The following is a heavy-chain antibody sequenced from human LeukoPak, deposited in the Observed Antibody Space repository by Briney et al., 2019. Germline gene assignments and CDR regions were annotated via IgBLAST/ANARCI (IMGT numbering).Heavy chain of an antibody. CDR2: ISYDGGNK. CDR3: AKGTYYYDSSGYWGAFDI. D-gene: IGHD3-22*01. CDR1: GFTFSSKD. Sequence: GGSLRLSCAASGFTFSSKDLHWVRQAPGKGREGVVVISYDGGNKYYADSVKGRFAISRDNSKNTLYLQMNSLRAEDTAVYYCAKGTYYYDSSGYWGAFDIWGQGTMVAVSS. V-gene: IGHV3-30*18. J-gene: IGHJ3*02.